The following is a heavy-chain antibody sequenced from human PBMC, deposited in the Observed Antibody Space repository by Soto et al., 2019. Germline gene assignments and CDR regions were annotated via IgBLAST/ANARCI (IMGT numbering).Heavy chain of an antibody. V-gene: IGHV1-69*13. CDR2: IIPIFGTA. Sequence: ASVKVSCKASGGTFSSYAISWVRQAPGQGLEWMGGIIPIFGTANYAQKFQGRVTITADESTSTAYMELSSLRSEDTAVYYCARVTTVTTRYYYGMDVWGQGTRVTGSS. J-gene: IGHJ6*02. CDR1: GGTFSSYA. D-gene: IGHD4-17*01. CDR3: ARVTTVTTRYYYGMDV.